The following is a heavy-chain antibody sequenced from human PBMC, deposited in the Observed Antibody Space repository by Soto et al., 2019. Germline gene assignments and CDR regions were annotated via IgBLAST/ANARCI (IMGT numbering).Heavy chain of an antibody. D-gene: IGHD6-25*01. V-gene: IGHV3-30-3*01. CDR3: ARDSGSSAQVLGFWDFGY. Sequence: QVQLVESGGGVVQPGRSLRLSCAASGFTFSSYAMHWVRQAPGKGLEWVAVISYDGSNKYYADSVKGRVTISRDNYKNTLYRQMNSLRAEDTAVYYCARDSGSSAQVLGFWDFGYCGQGTLVTVSS. J-gene: IGHJ4*02. CDR2: ISYDGSNK. CDR1: GFTFSSYA.